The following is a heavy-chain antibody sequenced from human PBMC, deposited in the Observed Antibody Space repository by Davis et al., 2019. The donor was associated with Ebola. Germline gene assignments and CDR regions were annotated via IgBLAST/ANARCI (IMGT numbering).Heavy chain of an antibody. J-gene: IGHJ6*02. Sequence: AASVKVSCKASGGTFSSDGISWVRQAPGQGLEWMGRIIPIVGIANYAPKFQGRVTITADKSTSTANMEMNSLRSEDTAVYYCARGGTWNLDYGMDVWGQGTTVTVSS. D-gene: IGHD1-1*01. CDR2: IIPIVGIA. CDR3: ARGGTWNLDYGMDV. V-gene: IGHV1-69*04. CDR1: GGTFSSDG.